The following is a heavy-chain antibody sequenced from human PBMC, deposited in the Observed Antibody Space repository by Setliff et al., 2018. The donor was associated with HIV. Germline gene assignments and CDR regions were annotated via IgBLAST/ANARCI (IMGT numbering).Heavy chain of an antibody. CDR1: GGSISSYY. J-gene: IGHJ3*02. V-gene: IGHV4-4*09. CDR2: IYTSGST. CDR3: ARQEYYDISTGQKAFDI. Sequence: SETLSLTCTVSGGSISSYYWSWIRQPPGKGLEWIGYIYTSGSTNYNPSLKSRVTISVDTSKNQFSLKLSSVTAADTAVYYCARQEYYDISTGQKAFDIWGQGTMVTVSS. D-gene: IGHD3-9*01.